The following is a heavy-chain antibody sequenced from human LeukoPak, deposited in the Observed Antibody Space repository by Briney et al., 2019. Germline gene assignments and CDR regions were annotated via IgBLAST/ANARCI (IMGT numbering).Heavy chain of an antibody. CDR2: ISGSGGST. D-gene: IGHD1-14*01. CDR1: GFTFSSYA. Sequence: GGSLRLSCAASGFTFSSYAMSWVRQAPGKGPEWVSGISGSGGSTYYADSVKGRFTISRDNSKNTLYLQMNSLRAEDTAVYYCARDLPAQGAFDIWGQGTMVTVSS. J-gene: IGHJ3*02. V-gene: IGHV3-23*01. CDR3: ARDLPAQGAFDI.